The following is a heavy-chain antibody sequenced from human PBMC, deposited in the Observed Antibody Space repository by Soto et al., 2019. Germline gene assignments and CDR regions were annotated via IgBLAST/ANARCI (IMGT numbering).Heavy chain of an antibody. Sequence: GGSLRLSCAASGFTFSSYAMHWVRQAPGKGLEWVAVISYDGSNKYYADSVKGRFTISRDNSKNTLYLQMNSLRAEDTAVYYCARVNYNYYYGMDVWGQGTTVTVSS. CDR3: ARVNYNYYYGMDV. CDR2: ISYDGSNK. V-gene: IGHV3-30-3*01. CDR1: GFTFSSYA. J-gene: IGHJ6*02.